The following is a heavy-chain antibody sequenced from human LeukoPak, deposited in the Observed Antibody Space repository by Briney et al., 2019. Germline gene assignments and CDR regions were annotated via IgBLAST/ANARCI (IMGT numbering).Heavy chain of an antibody. Sequence: ASVKVSCKASGYTFTSYYMHWVRQAPGQGLEWMGIINPSGGSTSYAQKFQGRVTMTRDMSTSTVYMELSSLRSEDTAVYYCARENSYYDSSGYYYGSGYFDYWGQGTLVTVSS. CDR1: GYTFTSYY. J-gene: IGHJ4*02. CDR3: ARENSYYDSSGYYYGSGYFDY. D-gene: IGHD3-22*01. CDR2: INPSGGST. V-gene: IGHV1-46*01.